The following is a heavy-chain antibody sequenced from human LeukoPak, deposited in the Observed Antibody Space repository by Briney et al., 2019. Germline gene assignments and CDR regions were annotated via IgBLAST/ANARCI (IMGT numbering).Heavy chain of an antibody. D-gene: IGHD3-10*01. Sequence: PSETLSLTCAVYGGSFSGYYWSWIRQPPGKGLEWIGEINHSGSTNYNPSLKSRVTISVDTSKNQFSLKLSSVTAADTAVYYCARGITMVRGVMIPSDYWGQGTLVTVSS. J-gene: IGHJ4*02. V-gene: IGHV4-34*01. CDR3: ARGITMVRGVMIPSDY. CDR2: INHSGST. CDR1: GGSFSGYY.